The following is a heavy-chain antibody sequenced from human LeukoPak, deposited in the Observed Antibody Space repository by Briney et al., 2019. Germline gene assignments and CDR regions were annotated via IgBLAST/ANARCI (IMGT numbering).Heavy chain of an antibody. V-gene: IGHV1-18*04. CDR2: ISGYTGHT. J-gene: IGHJ4*02. D-gene: IGHD6-19*01. CDR1: GYTFTSYG. CDR3: ARGPGIAVAGVFDY. Sequence: ASVKVSCKASGYTFTSYGINWVRQAPGQGLEWLGWISGYTGHTNYVQKIQGRVTMTTDTSTNTAYMELRGLRSDDTAVYYCARGPGIAVAGVFDYWGQGSLVTVSS.